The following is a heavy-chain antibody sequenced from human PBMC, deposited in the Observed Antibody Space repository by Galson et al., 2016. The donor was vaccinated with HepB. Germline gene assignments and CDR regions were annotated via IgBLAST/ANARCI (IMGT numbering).Heavy chain of an antibody. CDR3: AKEAGGLWFGELSSHFDY. CDR2: INSSGGYI. J-gene: IGHJ4*02. Sequence: SLRLSCAASGFTFRTSAMGWVRQAPRKGLEWVSTINSSGGYIYYADSVKGRFTISRDNSKNTMYLQMDSLRGDDTAVYYCAKEAGGLWFGELSSHFDYWGQGTLVTVSS. D-gene: IGHD3-10*01. V-gene: IGHV3-23*01. CDR1: GFTFRTSA.